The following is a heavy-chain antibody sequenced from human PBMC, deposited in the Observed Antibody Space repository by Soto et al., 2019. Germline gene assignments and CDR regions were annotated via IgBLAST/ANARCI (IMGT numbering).Heavy chain of an antibody. CDR2: ISYDGSNK. Sequence: QVQLVESGGGVVQPGRSLRLSCAASGFTFSSYGMHWVRQAPGKGLEWVAVISYDGSNKYYADSVKGRFTISRDNSKNTVYLQMNSLRAEDTAVYYCAKDPEMGGDRYYYYGMDVWGQGTTVTVSS. D-gene: IGHD2-21*02. J-gene: IGHJ6*02. CDR3: AKDPEMGGDRYYYYGMDV. V-gene: IGHV3-30*18. CDR1: GFTFSSYG.